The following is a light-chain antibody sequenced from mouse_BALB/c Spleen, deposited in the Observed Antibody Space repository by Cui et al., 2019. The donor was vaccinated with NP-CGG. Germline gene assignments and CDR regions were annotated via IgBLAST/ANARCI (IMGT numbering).Light chain of an antibody. CDR1: TGAVTTSNY. CDR3: VLLYSNPVSWV. V-gene: IGLV1*01. Sequence: QAVVTQESALTTSPGETVTLTCRSSTGAVTTSNYANWVQEKPDHLFTGLIGGTNNRATGVPASLSGSLTGEKAALPITGAQTQDEAIYFCVLLYSNPVSWVFGGGTKLTVL. J-gene: IGLJ1*01. CDR2: GTN.